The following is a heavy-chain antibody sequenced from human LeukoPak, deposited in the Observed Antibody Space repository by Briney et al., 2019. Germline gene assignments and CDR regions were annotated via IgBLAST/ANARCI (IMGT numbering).Heavy chain of an antibody. J-gene: IGHJ4*02. CDR2: ISYDGSNK. CDR1: GFTFSSYG. V-gene: IGHV3-30*18. D-gene: IGHD3-10*01. CDR3: AKDGSGSYGVLGY. Sequence: GRSLRLSCAASGFTFSSYGMHWVRQAPGKGLEWVAVISYDGSNKYYADSVKGRFTISRDNSKNTLYLQMNSLRAEDTAVYYCAKDGSGSYGVLGYWGQGTLVTVSS.